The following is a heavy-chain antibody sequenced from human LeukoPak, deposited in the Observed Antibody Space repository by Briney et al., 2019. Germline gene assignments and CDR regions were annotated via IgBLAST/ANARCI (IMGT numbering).Heavy chain of an antibody. Sequence: PSETLSLTCTVSGGAISSSDYYWGWVRQPPGKGLEWIGSIYHSGSSYDNPSLKSRVTMSVDTSKNQFSLRLTSVTAADTAVYYCVRLGVVGLYQNWFDPWGQGTLVSVSS. V-gene: IGHV4-39*07. D-gene: IGHD2-2*01. CDR3: VRLGVVGLYQNWFDP. CDR1: GGAISSSDYY. CDR2: IYHSGSS. J-gene: IGHJ5*02.